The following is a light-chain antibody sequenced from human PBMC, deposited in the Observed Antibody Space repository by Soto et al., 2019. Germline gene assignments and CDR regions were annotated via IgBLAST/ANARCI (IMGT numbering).Light chain of an antibody. CDR3: QQYNNWLRT. Sequence: EIVMTQSPATLSVSPWERATLSCRASQSVSSNLAWYQQKPGQAPRLLIYGASTRATGIPARFRGSGSGTEFTLTISSLQSEDFAVYYCQQYNNWLRTFGQGTKVDI. J-gene: IGKJ1*01. CDR1: QSVSSN. CDR2: GAS. V-gene: IGKV3-15*01.